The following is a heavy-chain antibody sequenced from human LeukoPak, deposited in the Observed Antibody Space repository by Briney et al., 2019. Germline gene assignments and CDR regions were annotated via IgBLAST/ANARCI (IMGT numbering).Heavy chain of an antibody. CDR2: MSPNSGNT. CDR1: GYTFTSYD. CDR3: VCGGAFDI. J-gene: IGHJ3*02. V-gene: IGHV1-8*01. Sequence: ASVKVSCKASGYTFTSYDINWVRQATGQGLEWMGWMSPNSGNTGYAQKFQGRVTMTRDTSISTAYMELSSLRSDDTAIYYCVCGGAFDIWGQGTMVTVSS.